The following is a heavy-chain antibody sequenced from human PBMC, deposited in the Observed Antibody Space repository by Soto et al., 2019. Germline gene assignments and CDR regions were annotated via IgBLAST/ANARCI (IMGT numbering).Heavy chain of an antibody. CDR2: IYTSGST. Sequence: PSETLSLTCTVSGGSISSYYWSWIRQPAGKGLEWIGRIYTSGSTNYNPSLKSRVTMSVDTSKNQFSLKLSSVTAADTAVYYCARDCSGGSCYSLFYYYGMDVWGQGTTVTVS. CDR3: ARDCSGGSCYSLFYYYGMDV. J-gene: IGHJ6*02. CDR1: GGSISSYY. D-gene: IGHD2-15*01. V-gene: IGHV4-4*07.